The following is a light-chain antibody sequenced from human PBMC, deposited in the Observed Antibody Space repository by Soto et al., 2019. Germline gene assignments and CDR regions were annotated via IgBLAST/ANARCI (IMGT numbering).Light chain of an antibody. CDR1: QNINSW. J-gene: IGKJ3*01. V-gene: IGKV1-5*03. CDR3: QHYNS. Sequence: DIQMTQSPSTLSTSVGDRVTITCRASQNINSWLAWYQQKPGKAPKLLIYKASNLEPGVPSRFSGSGSGTEFTLTISSLQPDDFATYYCQHYNSFGPGNKVDIK. CDR2: KAS.